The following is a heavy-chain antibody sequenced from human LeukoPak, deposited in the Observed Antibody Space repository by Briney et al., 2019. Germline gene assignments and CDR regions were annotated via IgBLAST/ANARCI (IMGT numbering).Heavy chain of an antibody. J-gene: IGHJ6*02. D-gene: IGHD3-10*01. CDR3: ARLSGADNPDLYYYYGMDV. Sequence: GESLKISCKGSGYSFTNYWIGWVRQMPGKGLEWMGIIYPGDSDTRYSPSFQGQVTISADKSISTAYLQWSSLKASDTAMYYCARLSGADNPDLYYYYGMDVWGQGTTVTVSS. CDR2: IYPGDSDT. CDR1: GYSFTNYW. V-gene: IGHV5-51*01.